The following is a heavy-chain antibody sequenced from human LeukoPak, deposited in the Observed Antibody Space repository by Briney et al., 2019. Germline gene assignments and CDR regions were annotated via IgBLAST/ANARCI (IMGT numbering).Heavy chain of an antibody. CDR2: INWNGGST. J-gene: IGHJ4*02. V-gene: IGHV3-20*04. D-gene: IGHD3-10*01. CDR3: AKASIGSYYSYYFDY. CDR1: GFTFSSYA. Sequence: GGSLRLSCAASGFTFSSYAMSWVRQAPGKGLEWVSGINWNGGSTGYADSVKGRFTISRDNAKNSLYLQMNSLRLEDTALYYCAKASIGSYYSYYFDYWGQGTLVTVSS.